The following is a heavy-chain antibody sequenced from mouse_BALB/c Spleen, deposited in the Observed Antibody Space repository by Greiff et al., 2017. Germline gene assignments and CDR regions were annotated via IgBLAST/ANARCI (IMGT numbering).Heavy chain of an antibody. V-gene: IGHV1-62-2*01. D-gene: IGHD1-1*01. Sequence: VKLMESGAELVKPGASVKLSCKASGYTFTEYIIHWVKQRSGQGLEWIGWFYPGSGSIKYNEKFKDKATLTADKSSSTVYMELSRLTSEDSAVYFCARHENRYYGSSYDYAMDYWGQGTSVTVSS. CDR1: GYTFTEYI. J-gene: IGHJ4*01. CDR2: FYPGSGSI. CDR3: ARHENRYYGSSYDYAMDY.